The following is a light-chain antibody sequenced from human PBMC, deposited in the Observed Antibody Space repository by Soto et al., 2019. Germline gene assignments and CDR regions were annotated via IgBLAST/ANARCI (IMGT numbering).Light chain of an antibody. V-gene: IGKV1-5*03. CDR2: KAS. CDR3: QQYDNLPS. Sequence: DIEITQSPSTLSGSVGDRVTITCRASQTISSWLAWYQQKPGKDPKLLIYKASTLKSGVPSRFSGSGSGTEFTLTISSLQPEDFATYYCQQYDNLPSFGGGTKVDI. J-gene: IGKJ4*01. CDR1: QTISSW.